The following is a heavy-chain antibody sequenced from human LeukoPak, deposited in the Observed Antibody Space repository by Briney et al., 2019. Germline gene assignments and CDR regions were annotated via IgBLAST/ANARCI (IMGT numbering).Heavy chain of an antibody. CDR1: GYTFTSYG. V-gene: IGHV1-18*01. CDR3: ARVVSRLGYYYMDV. D-gene: IGHD3-16*02. Sequence: ASVKVSCKASGYTFTSYGISWVQQAPGQGLEWMGWITPKNGNTKYAQKLQGRVTMTTDTSTNTAYMELRSLRSDDTAVYYCARVVSRLGYYYMDVWGKGTTVTVSS. J-gene: IGHJ6*03. CDR2: ITPKNGNT.